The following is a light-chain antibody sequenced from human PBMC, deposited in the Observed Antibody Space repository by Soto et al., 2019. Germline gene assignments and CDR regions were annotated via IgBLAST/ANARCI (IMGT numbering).Light chain of an antibody. J-gene: IGKJ5*01. Sequence: DIQMTQSPSSVSASVGDRVPITCRASRGVSTWLGWYQQKPGRAPKLLIYGASNLENGVPSRFSGSGSGTDFTLTISSLQPEDFATYYCQQTKSLPPTLGQGTRLEIK. V-gene: IGKV1-12*01. CDR3: QQTKSLPPT. CDR2: GAS. CDR1: RGVSTW.